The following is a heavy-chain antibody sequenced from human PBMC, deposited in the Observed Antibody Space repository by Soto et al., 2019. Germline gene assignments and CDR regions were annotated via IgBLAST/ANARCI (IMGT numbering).Heavy chain of an antibody. J-gene: IGHJ4*02. CDR3: ARVDPRGVAVVRDY. D-gene: IGHD3-10*01. V-gene: IGHV1-18*01. CDR2: ISGFNGQT. CDR1: GNTFASHG. Sequence: ASVKVSCKASGNTFASHGFSWVRQAPGQGLERMGWISGFNGQTNYVLKFQGRVTLTTDASTSTAYMELRSLRSDDTAVYFCARVDPRGVAVVRDYWGQGTLVTVSS.